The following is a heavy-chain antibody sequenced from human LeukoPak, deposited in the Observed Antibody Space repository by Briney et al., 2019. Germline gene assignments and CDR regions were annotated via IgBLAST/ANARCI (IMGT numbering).Heavy chain of an antibody. CDR2: IFYSGST. J-gene: IGHJ3*02. CDR1: GGSISSSNYY. D-gene: IGHD3-16*01. CDR3: ARLGGAFDI. Sequence: SETLSLTCTVSGGSISSSNYYWGWIRQPPGKGLEWIGSIFYSGSTYYNPSLKSRVTISVDTSKNQFSLKLSSVAAADTAVYYCARLGGAFDIWGQGTMVTVSS. V-gene: IGHV4-39*07.